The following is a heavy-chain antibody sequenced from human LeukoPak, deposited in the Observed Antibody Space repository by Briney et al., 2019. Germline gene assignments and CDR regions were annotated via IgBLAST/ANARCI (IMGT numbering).Heavy chain of an antibody. CDR3: ARDKASGRNWLDP. Sequence: SETLSLTCTVSGGSISSSSYYWGWIRQPPGKGLEGIGSIYYSGSTYYNPSLKSRVTISVDRSKNPVSLKMTSVTAADTAVYYCARDKASGRNWLDPWGQGVLVTVSS. CDR1: GGSISSSSYY. J-gene: IGHJ5*02. CDR2: IYYSGST. V-gene: IGHV4-39*07.